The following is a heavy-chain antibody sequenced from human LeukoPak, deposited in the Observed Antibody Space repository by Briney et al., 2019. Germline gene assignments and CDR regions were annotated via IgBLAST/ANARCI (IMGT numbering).Heavy chain of an antibody. CDR3: ATAHPQFEQQLVLGVVWFDP. J-gene: IGHJ5*02. Sequence: TGGSLRLSCAASGFAFSSYAMSWVRQAPGKGLEWVPAISGSGGSTYYADSVKGRFTISRDNSKNTLYLQMNSLRAEDTAVYYCATAHPQFEQQLVLGVVWFDPWGQGTLVTVSS. CDR1: GFAFSSYA. D-gene: IGHD6-13*01. CDR2: ISGSGGST. V-gene: IGHV3-23*01.